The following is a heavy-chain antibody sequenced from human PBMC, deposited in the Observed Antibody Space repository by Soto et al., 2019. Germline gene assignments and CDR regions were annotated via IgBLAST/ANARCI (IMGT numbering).Heavy chain of an antibody. V-gene: IGHV4-61*03. J-gene: IGHJ4*02. CDR2: IYYSGST. D-gene: IGHD6-25*01. Sequence: ETLSLTCTFSGGSVISANYYLIWIRQPPGKGLEWIGYIYYSGSTNYNPSLTSRVTISRDTSKNHFSLKLSSVTAADTAIYYWSRACGGYNRHRYDCRARGTSVPVS. CDR1: GGSVISANYY. CDR3: SRACGGYNRHRYDC.